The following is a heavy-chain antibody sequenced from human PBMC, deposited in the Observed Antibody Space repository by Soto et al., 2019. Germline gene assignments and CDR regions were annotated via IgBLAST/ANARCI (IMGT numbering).Heavy chain of an antibody. J-gene: IGHJ5*02. CDR3: ARGRIAAAGRWFDP. Sequence: PGGSLRLSCAASGFTFSNAWMNWVRQAPGKGLEWVGRIKSKTDGETTDYAAPVKGRFTISRDDSKNTLYLQMNSLKTEDTAVYYCARGRIAAAGRWFDPWGQGTLVTVSS. D-gene: IGHD6-13*01. V-gene: IGHV3-15*07. CDR1: GFTFSNAW. CDR2: IKSKTDGETT.